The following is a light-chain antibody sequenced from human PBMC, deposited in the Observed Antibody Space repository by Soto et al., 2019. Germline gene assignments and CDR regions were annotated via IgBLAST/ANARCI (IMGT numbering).Light chain of an antibody. Sequence: EIVMTQSPATLSVSPGERATLSCRASQSVSRSLAWFQQKPGQAPRLLIYAASARATGIAARLSGSGSGTEFTLTISSLQSEDFAVYYCLQHKSWPFTFGQGTKLELK. V-gene: IGKV3-15*01. J-gene: IGKJ2*01. CDR3: LQHKSWPFT. CDR2: AAS. CDR1: QSVSRS.